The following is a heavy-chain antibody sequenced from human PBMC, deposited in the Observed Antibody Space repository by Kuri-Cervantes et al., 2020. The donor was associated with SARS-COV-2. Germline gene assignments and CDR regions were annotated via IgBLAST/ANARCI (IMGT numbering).Heavy chain of an antibody. V-gene: IGHV5-51*01. Sequence: KVSCKGSGYSFTSYWIGWVRQMPGKGLEWMGIIYPGDSDTRYSPSFQGQVTISADKSISTAYLQWSSLKASDTTMYCCARYVAIYGYFDYWGQGTLVTVSS. D-gene: IGHD3-10*01. CDR1: GYSFTSYW. CDR3: ARYVAIYGYFDY. CDR2: IYPGDSDT. J-gene: IGHJ4*02.